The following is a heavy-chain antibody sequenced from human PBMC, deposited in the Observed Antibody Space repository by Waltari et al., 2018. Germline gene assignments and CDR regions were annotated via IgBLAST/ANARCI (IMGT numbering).Heavy chain of an antibody. CDR2: IYFSGST. V-gene: IGHV4-39*02. D-gene: IGHD6-6*01. CDR1: DASISTSRDY. CDR3: ARRAGSSASRWFDP. J-gene: IGHJ5*02. Sequence: HLQLQESGPGLVKPSETLSLTCTVYDASISTSRDYWGWVRQPPGKGLEWIGHIYFSGSTYYNPSLKSRLVISVDTSKNHFSLRLSSVTAADTAVYYCARRAGSSASRWFDPWGQGILVTVSS.